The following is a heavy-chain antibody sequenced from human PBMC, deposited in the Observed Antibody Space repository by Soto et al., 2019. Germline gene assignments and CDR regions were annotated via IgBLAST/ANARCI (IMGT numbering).Heavy chain of an antibody. V-gene: IGHV1-2*04. D-gene: IGHD5-18*01. J-gene: IGHJ6*02. CDR1: GYTFTGYY. CDR2: INPNSGGT. Sequence: ASVKVSCKASGYTFTGYYMHWVRQAPGQGLEWMGWINPNSGGTNYAQKFQGWVTMTRDTSISTAYMELSRLRSDDTAVYYCAVRRYSYGYVDYYGMDVWGQGTTVTVSS. CDR3: AVRRYSYGYVDYYGMDV.